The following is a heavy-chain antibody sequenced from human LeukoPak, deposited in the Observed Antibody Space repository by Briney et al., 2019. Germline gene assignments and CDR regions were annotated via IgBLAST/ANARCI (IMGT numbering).Heavy chain of an antibody. D-gene: IGHD2-2*01. CDR2: IKSKTDGGTT. CDR3: TTGYCSSTSCYPGEFPEN. Sequence: KPGGSLRLSCAASGFTFSNAWMSWVRQAPGKGLEWVGRIKSKTDGGTTDYAAPVKGRFTISRDDSKNTLYLQMNSLKTEDTAVYYCTTGYCSSTSCYPGEFPENWGQGTLVTVSS. CDR1: GFTFSNAW. V-gene: IGHV3-15*01. J-gene: IGHJ4*02.